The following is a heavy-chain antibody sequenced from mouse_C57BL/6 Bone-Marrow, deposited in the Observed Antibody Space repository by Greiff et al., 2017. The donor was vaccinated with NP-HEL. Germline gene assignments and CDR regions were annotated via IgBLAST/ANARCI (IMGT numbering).Heavy chain of an antibody. D-gene: IGHD1-1*01. CDR1: GFTFSDYG. CDR2: ISNLAYSI. V-gene: IGHV5-15*01. J-gene: IGHJ4*01. CDR3: ARSPYYYDPFYAMDY. Sequence: EVKLVESGGGLVQPGGSLKLSCAASGFTFSDYGMAWVRQAPRKGPEWVAFISNLAYSIYYADTVTGRFTISRENAKDTLYLEMSSLRSEDTAMYYCARSPYYYDPFYAMDYWGQGTSVTVSS.